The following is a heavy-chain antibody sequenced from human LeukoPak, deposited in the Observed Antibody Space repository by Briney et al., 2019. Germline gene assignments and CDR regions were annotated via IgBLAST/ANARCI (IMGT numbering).Heavy chain of an antibody. J-gene: IGHJ6*02. Sequence: SETLSLTCTVSGGSISSSSYYWGWIRQPPGKGLEWIGSIYYSGSTYYNPSLKSRVTISVDTSKNQFSLKLSSVTAADTAVYYCAKAPRAAAGTYNGMDVWGQGTTVTVSS. CDR2: IYYSGST. CDR1: GGSISSSSYY. V-gene: IGHV4-39*07. CDR3: AKAPRAAAGTYNGMDV. D-gene: IGHD6-13*01.